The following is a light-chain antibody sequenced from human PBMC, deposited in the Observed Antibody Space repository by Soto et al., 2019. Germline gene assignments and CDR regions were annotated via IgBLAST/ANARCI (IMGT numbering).Light chain of an antibody. J-gene: IGLJ2*01. Sequence: QTVVTQSPSASASLGASVKLTCTLSSGHSSYAIAWHQQQPEKGPRYLMKLSSDGSHSKGDGIPARFSGSSSGAERYLTISSLQSEDEADYYCQTWDTGARVVFGGGTKLTVL. V-gene: IGLV4-69*01. CDR2: LSSDGSH. CDR3: QTWDTGARVV. CDR1: SGHSSYA.